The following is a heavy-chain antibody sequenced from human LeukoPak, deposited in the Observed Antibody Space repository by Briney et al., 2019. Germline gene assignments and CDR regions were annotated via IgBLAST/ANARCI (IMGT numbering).Heavy chain of an antibody. D-gene: IGHD3-22*01. CDR2: IYYSGST. J-gene: IGHJ4*02. Sequence: SETLSLTRTVSGGSISSSSYYWGWIRQPPGKGLEWIGSIYYSGSTYYNPSLKSRVTISVDTSKNQFSLKLSSVTATDTAVYYCARRGDYDSSGYYSGFDYWGQGTLATVSS. CDR3: ARRGDYDSSGYYSGFDY. V-gene: IGHV4-39*01. CDR1: GGSISSSSYY.